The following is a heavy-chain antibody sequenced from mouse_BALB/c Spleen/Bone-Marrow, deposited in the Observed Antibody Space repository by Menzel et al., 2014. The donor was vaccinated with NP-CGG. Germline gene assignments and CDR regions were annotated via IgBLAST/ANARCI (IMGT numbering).Heavy chain of an antibody. V-gene: IGHV7-3*02. CDR1: GFTFTDYY. CDR2: IRNKAYGYTT. CDR3: ARFPMDY. J-gene: IGHJ4*01. Sequence: DVMLVESGGGLVQPGGPLRLSCTTSGFTFTDYYMSWVRQPPGKALEWLAFIRNKAYGYTTEYSASVRGRFTISRDNSQSILYLQMNTLRAEDSATYYCARFPMDYWGQGTSVTVSS.